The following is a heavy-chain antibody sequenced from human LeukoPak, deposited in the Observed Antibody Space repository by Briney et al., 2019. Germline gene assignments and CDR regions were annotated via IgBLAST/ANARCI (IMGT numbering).Heavy chain of an antibody. D-gene: IGHD3-22*01. CDR3: ARDQDSSGYYPFDY. J-gene: IGHJ4*02. V-gene: IGHV4-39*07. CDR2: IYYSGST. Sequence: SETLSLTCTVSGGSISSSSYYWGWIRQPPGKGLEWIGSIYYSGSTYYNPSLKSRVTISVDTSKNQFSLKLSSVTAADTAVYYCARDQDSSGYYPFDYWGQGTLVTVSS. CDR1: GGSISSSSYY.